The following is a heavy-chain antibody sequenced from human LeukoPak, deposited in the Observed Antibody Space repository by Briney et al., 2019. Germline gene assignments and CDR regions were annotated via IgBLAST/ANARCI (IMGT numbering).Heavy chain of an antibody. CDR1: GGSISSSSYY. D-gene: IGHD4-17*01. J-gene: IGHJ4*02. CDR2: MYYSGST. Sequence: SETLSLTCTVSGGSISSSSYYWGWIRQPPGKGLEWIGSMYYSGSTYYNPSLKSRVTISVDTSKNQFSLKLSSVTAADTAVYYCARRVYGAKSDQRGYFDYWGQGTLVTVSS. V-gene: IGHV4-39*01. CDR3: ARRVYGAKSDQRGYFDY.